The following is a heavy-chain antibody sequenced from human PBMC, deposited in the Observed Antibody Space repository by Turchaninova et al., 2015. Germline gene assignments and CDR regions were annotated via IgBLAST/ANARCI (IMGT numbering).Heavy chain of an antibody. CDR2: IRSSGSSI. CDR1: GFIFSSSN. J-gene: IGHJ4*02. CDR3: ARISEWYERH. D-gene: IGHD6-19*01. V-gene: IGHV3-48*04. Sequence: EVHLVESGGGLVQPGGSLRLSCAASGFIFSSSNMNWVRQAPGKGPEWVSFIRSSGSSIYDADSVKGRFTISRDNAKTSLYLQMNGLRVEDTAVYFCARISEWYERHWGQGTLVTVSS.